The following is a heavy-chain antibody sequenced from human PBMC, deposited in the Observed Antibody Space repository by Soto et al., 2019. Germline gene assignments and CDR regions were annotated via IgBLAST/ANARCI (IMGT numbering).Heavy chain of an antibody. D-gene: IGHD2-15*01. Sequence: EVQLVESEGGLVQRGGSLRLSCAASGFTFNYYWMHWVRQAPGQGLVWVSHIHSDGSSTTYADSVKGRITISRDNAKNTLYVKMNSLRAEDTAVYYCARGDKGGFDLWGQGTTVTVSS. CDR1: GFTFNYYW. CDR3: ARGDKGGFDL. V-gene: IGHV3-74*01. CDR2: IHSDGSST. J-gene: IGHJ6*02.